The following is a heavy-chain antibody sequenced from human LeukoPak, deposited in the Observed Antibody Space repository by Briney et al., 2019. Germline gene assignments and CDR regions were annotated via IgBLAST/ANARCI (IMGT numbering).Heavy chain of an antibody. J-gene: IGHJ6*03. V-gene: IGHV4-4*07. D-gene: IGHD3-3*01. CDR2: IYTSGST. CDR3: ARAARGDFWSGYYYYYYYMDV. CDR1: GGSISSYY. Sequence: SETLSLTCTVSGGSISSYYWSWIRQPAGKGLEWIGRIYTSGSTNYNPSLKSRVTMSVDTSKNQFSLKLSSVTAADTAVYYCARAARGDFWSGYYYYYYYMDVWGKGTTVTVSS.